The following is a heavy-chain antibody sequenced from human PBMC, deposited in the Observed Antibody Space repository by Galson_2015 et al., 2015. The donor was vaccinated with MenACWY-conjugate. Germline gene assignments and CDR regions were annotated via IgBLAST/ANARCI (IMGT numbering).Heavy chain of an antibody. CDR2: ISPGSGII. CDR3: AWGRNPTVKSMYLDY. D-gene: IGHD1-14*01. Sequence: SLRLSCAASGITFSHCGMNWVRRAPGKGLEWISYISPGSGIIYYADSAKGRFTISRDDAKNSLFLQISSLRDEDTAVYYCAWGRNPTVKSMYLDYWGQGTLVTVSS. CDR1: GITFSHCG. J-gene: IGHJ4*02. V-gene: IGHV3-48*02.